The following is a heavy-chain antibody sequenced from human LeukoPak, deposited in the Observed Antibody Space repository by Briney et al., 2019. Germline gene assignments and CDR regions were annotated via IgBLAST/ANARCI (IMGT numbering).Heavy chain of an antibody. Sequence: PGGSLRLSCAASGFTFSSYAMSWVRQAPGKGLEWVSAISGSGGSTYYADSVKGRFTISRDNSKNTLYLQMNSLRAEDTAVYYCAKGEYDYVWGSYRHTPFDYWGQGTLVTVSS. CDR3: AKGEYDYVWGSYRHTPFDY. CDR2: ISGSGGST. CDR1: GFTFSSYA. D-gene: IGHD3-16*02. V-gene: IGHV3-23*01. J-gene: IGHJ4*02.